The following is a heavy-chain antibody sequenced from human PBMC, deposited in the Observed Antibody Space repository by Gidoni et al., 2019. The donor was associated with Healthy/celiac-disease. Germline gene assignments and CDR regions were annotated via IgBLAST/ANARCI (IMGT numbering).Heavy chain of an antibody. CDR2: IKSKTDGVTT. J-gene: IGHJ4*02. V-gene: IGHV3-15*01. CDR3: TPDGALVVIDDYFDY. CDR1: GVTFSNAW. Sequence: EVQLVESGGGLVKPGGSLRIYCAASGVTFSNAWMSWVRQAPVKGMEWVVRIKSKTDGVTTAHAAPVKGSVTISRDDSKNKLYLQMNILNTEDTAVYYCTPDGALVVIDDYFDYWGQGTLVTVSS. D-gene: IGHD3-22*01.